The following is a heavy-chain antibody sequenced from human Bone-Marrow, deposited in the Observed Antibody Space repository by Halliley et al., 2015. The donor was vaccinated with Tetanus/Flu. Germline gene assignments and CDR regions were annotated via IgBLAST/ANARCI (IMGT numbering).Heavy chain of an antibody. CDR3: ARDNRGYYDMDL. D-gene: IGHD7-27*01. V-gene: IGHV4-31*03. CDR1: GGSISSGGYS. J-gene: IGHJ6*02. Sequence: TLSLTCTVFGGSISSGGYSWTWIRQPPGKGLEWIGNIHYSGSTYYNPSLNSRVTISVDTSKNQFSLELTSMTAADTAVYYCARDNRGYYDMDLWGQGIAFTDSS. CDR2: IHYSGST.